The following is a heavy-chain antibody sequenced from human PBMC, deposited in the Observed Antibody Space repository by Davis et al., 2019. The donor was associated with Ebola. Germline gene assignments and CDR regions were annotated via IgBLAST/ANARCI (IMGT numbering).Heavy chain of an antibody. D-gene: IGHD2-2*01. CDR2: IYYSGST. V-gene: IGHV4-59*11. J-gene: IGHJ6*02. Sequence: PSETLSLTCNVAGGSISSHHWSWIRQPPGKGLEWIGYIYYSGSTKYNPSLKSRVTISMDTSKNQFSLKLTSVTAADTAVYYCARGGYIVVVPAAMGWNYAPYGMDVWGQGTTVTVSS. CDR1: GGSISSHH. CDR3: ARGGYIVVVPAAMGWNYAPYGMDV.